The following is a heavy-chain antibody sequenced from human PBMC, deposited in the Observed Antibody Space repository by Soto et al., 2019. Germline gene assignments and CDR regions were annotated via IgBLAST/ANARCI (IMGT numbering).Heavy chain of an antibody. CDR3: AKFRGPSYSYYYMDV. V-gene: IGHV3-23*01. J-gene: IGHJ6*03. CDR2: ISGSGRTT. D-gene: IGHD3-16*01. CDR1: GFTFGTYA. Sequence: EVQLLESGGGLVQPGGSLRLSCAASGFTFGTYAMKWLRQAPGRGLECVSFISGSGRTTYYAESVKGRFTVSRDNSKSTMYLQMTSLRAEDKALYYCAKFRGPSYSYYYMDVWGKGTTVTVSS.